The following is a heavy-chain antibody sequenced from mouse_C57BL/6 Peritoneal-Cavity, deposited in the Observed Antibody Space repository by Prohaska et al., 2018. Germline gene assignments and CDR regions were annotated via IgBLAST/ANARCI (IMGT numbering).Heavy chain of an antibody. Sequence: QVQLQQSGAELVKPGASVKISCKASGYAFSSYWMNWVKQRPGKGLEWIGQIYPGDGDTNYNGKFKGKATLTTDKSSSTAYMQLSSLTSEDSVVYFCARWDDPAYWGQGTLVTVSA. V-gene: IGHV1-80*01. CDR1: GYAFSSYW. CDR2: IYPGDGDT. CDR3: ARWDDPAY. J-gene: IGHJ3*01. D-gene: IGHD2-3*01.